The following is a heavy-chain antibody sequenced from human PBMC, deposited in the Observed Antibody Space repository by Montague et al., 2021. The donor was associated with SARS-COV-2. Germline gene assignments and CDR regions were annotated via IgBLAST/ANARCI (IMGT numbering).Heavy chain of an antibody. CDR1: GFTFRSYT. CDR3: ARDGWAHYYDSSGYEGNFDI. J-gene: IGHJ3*02. D-gene: IGHD3-22*01. Sequence: SLRLSCAASGFTFRSYTMNWVRQAQGKGLEWVSCISSSSSYIYYADSVKGRFTIFRDNAKNSLFLQMNSLRAEDTAVYYCARDGWAHYYDSSGYEGNFDIWGQGTMVTVSS. CDR2: ISSSSSYI. V-gene: IGHV3-21*01.